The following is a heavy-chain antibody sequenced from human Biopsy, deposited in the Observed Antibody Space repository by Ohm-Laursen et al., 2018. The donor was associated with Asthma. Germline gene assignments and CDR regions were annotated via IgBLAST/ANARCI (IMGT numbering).Heavy chain of an antibody. V-gene: IGHV1-69*01. CDR2: IMTVFGTT. CDR1: GGTFSNFA. CDR3: ARCQVGYSSGWSLLLKKIYYPGMDV. J-gene: IGHJ4*02. D-gene: IGHD6-19*01. Sequence: SSVKVSCKAPGGTFSNFAISWVRQAPGQGLEWLGGIMTVFGTTNYAQKFQGRVTITADESTSTAYMEVTSLRSEDTAIYYCARCQVGYSSGWSLLLKKIYYPGMDVWGQGTLVTVSS.